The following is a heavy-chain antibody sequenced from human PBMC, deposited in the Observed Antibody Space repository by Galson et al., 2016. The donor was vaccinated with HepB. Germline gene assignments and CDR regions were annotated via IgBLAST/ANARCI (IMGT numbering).Heavy chain of an antibody. J-gene: IGHJ5*02. V-gene: IGHV3-53*01. CDR1: GFTVGNNY. CDR2: IYSGGSS. Sequence: SLRLSCAASGFTVGNNYMSWVRQAPGKGLEWVSLIYSGGSSLYADSVKGRFTISRDSSENTLYLQMNNLRAEDTAVYYCGRDVGPWGQGTLVTVSS. CDR3: GRDVGP. D-gene: IGHD1-26*01.